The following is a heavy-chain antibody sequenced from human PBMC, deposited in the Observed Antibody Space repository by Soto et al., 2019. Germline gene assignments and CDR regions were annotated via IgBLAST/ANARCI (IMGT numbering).Heavy chain of an antibody. CDR3: ARGYGYDYVWGSYRLIFDY. CDR1: GGSISSGGYY. J-gene: IGHJ4*02. V-gene: IGHV4-31*03. Sequence: QVQLQESGPGLVKPSQTLSLTCTVSGGSISSGGYYWSWIRQHPGKGLEWIGYIYYSGSTYYNPSLKIRVTISVDTSKNQFSLKLSSVTAADTAVYYCARGYGYDYVWGSYRLIFDYWGQGTLVTVSS. D-gene: IGHD3-16*02. CDR2: IYYSGST.